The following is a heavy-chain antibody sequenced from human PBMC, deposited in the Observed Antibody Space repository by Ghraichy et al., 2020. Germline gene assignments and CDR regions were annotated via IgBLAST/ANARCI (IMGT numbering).Heavy chain of an antibody. D-gene: IGHD3-10*01. CDR2: IFGGGGT. CDR3: ARARVGDGALDI. CDR1: GLTVSTNY. J-gene: IGHJ3*02. V-gene: IGHV3-53*01. Sequence: GGSLRLSCAASGLTVSTNYMNWVRQAPGKGLEWVALIFGGGGTKYADSVTGRFTITRDDYKNTVSLQMNGLRVDDTAVYYCARARVGDGALDIWGKGTLVTVSS.